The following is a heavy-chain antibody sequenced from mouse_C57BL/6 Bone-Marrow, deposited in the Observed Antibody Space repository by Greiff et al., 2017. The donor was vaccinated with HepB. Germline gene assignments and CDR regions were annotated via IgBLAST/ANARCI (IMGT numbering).Heavy chain of an antibody. CDR3: ARGDYGGAWFAY. Sequence: QVQLKESGAELARPGASVKLSCKASGYTFTSYGISWVKQRTGQGLEWIGEIYPRSGNTYYNEKFKGKATLTADKSSSTAYMELRRLTSEDSAVYICARGDYGGAWFAYWGQGTLVTVSA. V-gene: IGHV1-81*01. CDR1: GYTFTSYG. J-gene: IGHJ3*01. D-gene: IGHD1-1*01. CDR2: IYPRSGNT.